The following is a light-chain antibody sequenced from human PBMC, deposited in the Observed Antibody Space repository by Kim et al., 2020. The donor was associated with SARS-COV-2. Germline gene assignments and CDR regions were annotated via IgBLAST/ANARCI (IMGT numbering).Light chain of an antibody. V-gene: IGKV1-5*03. J-gene: IGKJ4*01. CDR3: QQYNSYPAT. CDR1: QSISSW. CDR2: KAS. Sequence: ASVGARVTIPCRASQSISSWLAWYQQKPGKAPKLLIYKASSLESGVPSRFSGSGSGTEFTLTISSLQPDDFATYYCQQYNSYPATFGGGTKVDIK.